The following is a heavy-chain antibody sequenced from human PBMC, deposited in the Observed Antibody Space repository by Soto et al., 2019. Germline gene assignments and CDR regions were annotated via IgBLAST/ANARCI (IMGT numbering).Heavy chain of an antibody. J-gene: IGHJ4*02. D-gene: IGHD1-26*01. CDR2: IYHAGST. Sequence: QVQLQESGPRLVKPSGTLSLTCTVSGGSITNSNWWSWVRLPPAKGLEWIGDIYHAGSTKYNPSLGRRVTMSVDTANNQFALTLTSVTAADTAVYFCARGPPIVGNTTPLDSWGQGTLVTVS. CDR1: GGSITNSNW. CDR3: ARGPPIVGNTTPLDS. V-gene: IGHV4-4*02.